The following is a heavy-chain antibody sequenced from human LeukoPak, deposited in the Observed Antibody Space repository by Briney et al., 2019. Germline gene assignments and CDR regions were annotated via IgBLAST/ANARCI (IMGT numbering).Heavy chain of an antibody. CDR2: ITYSGSSM. CDR1: GFTFSSYS. CDR3: ARKYCTGGSCYFDY. J-gene: IGHJ4*02. Sequence: PGGSLRLSCAASGFTFSSYSMHWVRQAPGKGLEWVSYITYSGSSMSYADSVKGRFTISRDNAKNSLYLQMNSLRAEDTALYYCARKYCTGGSCYFDYWGQGTLVTVSS. D-gene: IGHD2-8*02. V-gene: IGHV3-48*04.